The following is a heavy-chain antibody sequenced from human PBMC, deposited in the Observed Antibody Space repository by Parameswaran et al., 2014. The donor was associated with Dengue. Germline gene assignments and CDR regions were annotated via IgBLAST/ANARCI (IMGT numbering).Heavy chain of an antibody. Sequence: SWVRQAPGQGLEWMGWISAYNGNTNYAQKLQGRVTMTTDTSTSTAYMELRSLRSDDTAVYYCAREGYSSGWCDYWGQGTLVTVSS. V-gene: IGHV1-18*01. J-gene: IGHJ4*02. CDR2: ISAYNGNT. D-gene: IGHD6-19*01. CDR3: AREGYSSGWCDY.